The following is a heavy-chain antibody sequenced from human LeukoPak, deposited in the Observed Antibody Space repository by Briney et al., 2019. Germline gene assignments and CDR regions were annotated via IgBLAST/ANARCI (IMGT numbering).Heavy chain of an antibody. CDR1: GFTFSGYW. Sequence: PGGSLRLSCSASGFTFSGYWMTWVRQASGKGLEWVASIKHDGSEKYYVDSVKGRFTISRDNAKNSLHLQMNSLRDEDTAVYYCARAVMVSLGFDSRGYSQDWGQGSLVTVSS. CDR2: IKHDGSEK. V-gene: IGHV3-7*01. D-gene: IGHD3-22*01. CDR3: ARAVMVSLGFDSRGYSQD. J-gene: IGHJ4*02.